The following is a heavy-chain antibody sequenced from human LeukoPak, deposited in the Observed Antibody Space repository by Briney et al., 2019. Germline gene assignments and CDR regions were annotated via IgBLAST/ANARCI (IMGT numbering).Heavy chain of an antibody. Sequence: SETLSLTCTVSGGSISSGGYYWSWIRQHPGKGLEWIGYIYYSGSTYYNPSLKSRVTISVDTSKNQFSLKLSSVTAADTAVYYCATDQGYSNPYFDYWGQGTLVTVSS. CDR3: ATDQGYSNPYFDY. CDR1: GGSISSGGYY. CDR2: IYYSGST. D-gene: IGHD4-11*01. J-gene: IGHJ4*02. V-gene: IGHV4-31*03.